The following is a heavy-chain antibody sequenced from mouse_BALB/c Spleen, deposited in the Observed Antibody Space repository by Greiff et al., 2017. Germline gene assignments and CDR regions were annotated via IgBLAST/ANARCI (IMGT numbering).Heavy chain of an antibody. D-gene: IGHD1-1*01. CDR3: ASITTVVASPFDY. CDR1: GYSITSDYA. CDR2: ISYSGST. Sequence: EVQLQQSGPGLVKPSQSLSLTCTVTGYSITSDYAWNWIRQFPGNKLEWMGYISYSGSTSYNPSLKSRISITRDTSKNQFFLQLNSVTTEDTATYYCASITTVVASPFDYWGQGTTLTVSS. J-gene: IGHJ2*01. V-gene: IGHV3-2*02.